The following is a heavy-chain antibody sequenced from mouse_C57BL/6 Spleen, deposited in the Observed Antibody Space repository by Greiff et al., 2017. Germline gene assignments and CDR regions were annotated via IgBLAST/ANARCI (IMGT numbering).Heavy chain of an antibody. CDR2: IYPGGGYT. J-gene: IGHJ2*01. CDR3: ARGSSLGYEGVTFDY. CDR1: GYTFTNYW. Sequence: QVQLQQSGAELVRPGTSVKMSCKASGYTFTNYWIGWAKQRPGHGLEWIGDIYPGGGYTNYNEKFKGKATLTADKSSSTAYMQFSSLTSEDSAIYYCARGSSLGYEGVTFDYWGQGTTLTVSS. V-gene: IGHV1-63*01. D-gene: IGHD3-2*02.